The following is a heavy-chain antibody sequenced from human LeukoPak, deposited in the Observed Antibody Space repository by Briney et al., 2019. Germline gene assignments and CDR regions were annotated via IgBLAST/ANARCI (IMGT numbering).Heavy chain of an antibody. CDR1: GYTFTGYY. D-gene: IGHD6-19*01. CDR3: ARSKVKAVAGTRLPFDY. CDR2: IIPIFGTA. Sequence: SVKVPCKASGYTFTGYYMHWVRQAPGQGLEWMGGIIPIFGTANYAQKFQGRVTITADESTSTAYMELSSLRSEDTAVYYCARSKVKAVAGTRLPFDYWGQGTLVTVSP. J-gene: IGHJ4*02. V-gene: IGHV1-69*13.